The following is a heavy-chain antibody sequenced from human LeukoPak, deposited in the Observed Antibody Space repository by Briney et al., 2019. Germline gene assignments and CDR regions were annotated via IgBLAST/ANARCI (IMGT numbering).Heavy chain of an antibody. CDR3: AKESLALNWGFDY. V-gene: IGHV3-21*01. CDR2: IISGSTYI. J-gene: IGHJ4*02. D-gene: IGHD7-27*01. Sequence: GGSLRLSCAASGFTFSNYNMNWVRQAPGKGLEWVSSIISGSTYIFYADSVKGRFTISRDNAKNSLYLQMNSLRAEDTAVYYCAKESLALNWGFDYWGQGTLVTVSS. CDR1: GFTFSNYN.